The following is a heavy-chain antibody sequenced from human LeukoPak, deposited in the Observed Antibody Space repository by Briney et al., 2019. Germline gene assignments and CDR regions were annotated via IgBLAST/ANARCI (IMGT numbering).Heavy chain of an antibody. J-gene: IGHJ4*02. V-gene: IGHV3-74*01. D-gene: IGHD5-24*01. CDR1: GFTFSSYW. CDR3: ARDFEMATIPFDY. CDR2: INSDGSST. Sequence: GGSLRLSCAASGFTFSSYWMHWVRQAPGKGLLWVSCINSDGSSTSYADSVKGRFTISRDNAKNTLYLQMNSLRAEDTAVYYCARDFEMATIPFDYWGQGTLVTVSS.